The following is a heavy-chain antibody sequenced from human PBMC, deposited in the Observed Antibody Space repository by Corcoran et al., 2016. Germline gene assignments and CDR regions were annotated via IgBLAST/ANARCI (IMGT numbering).Heavy chain of an antibody. Sequence: EVQLVQSGAEVKKPGESLKISCQGSGYRFTTYWIGWVRQMPGKGLESMGVIYPGDSDTRYSPSFRGQVTISADKSISIAYLQWSSLKASDTAMYYCARQTRSGVDVWGQGTPVTVSS. J-gene: IGHJ6*02. CDR1: GYRFTTYW. CDR2: IYPGDSDT. V-gene: IGHV5-51*01. D-gene: IGHD2-15*01. CDR3: ARQTRSGVDV.